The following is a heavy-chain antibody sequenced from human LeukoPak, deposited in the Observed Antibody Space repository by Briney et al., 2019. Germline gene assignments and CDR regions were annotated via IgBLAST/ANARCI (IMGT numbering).Heavy chain of an antibody. CDR3: ARATRRGNSGFDP. V-gene: IGHV4-59*08. CDR1: GFTFSSYG. J-gene: IGHJ5*02. Sequence: GSLRLSCAASGFTFSSYGMHWVRQAPGKGLEWIGYIYYSGSTNYNPSLKSRVTISVDTSKNQFSLKLSSVTAADTAVYYCARATRRGNSGFDPWGQGTLVTVSS. CDR2: IYYSGST. D-gene: IGHD4-23*01.